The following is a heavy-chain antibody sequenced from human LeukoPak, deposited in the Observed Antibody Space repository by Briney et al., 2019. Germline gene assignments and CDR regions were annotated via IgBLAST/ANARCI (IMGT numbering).Heavy chain of an antibody. D-gene: IGHD5-18*01. V-gene: IGHV4-59*06. CDR2: IYYSGST. J-gene: IGHJ4*02. CDR1: GGSISSYY. CDR3: ARAVQLWLYYFDY. Sequence: PSETLSLTCTVSGGSISSYYWNWIRQHPGKGLEWIGYIYYSGSTYYNPSLKSRVTISVDTSKNQFSLKLSSVTAADTAVYYCARAVQLWLYYFDYWGQGTLVTVSS.